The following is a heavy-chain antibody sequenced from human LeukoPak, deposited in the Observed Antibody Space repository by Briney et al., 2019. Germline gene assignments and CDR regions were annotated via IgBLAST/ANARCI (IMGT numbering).Heavy chain of an antibody. Sequence: PGRSPRLSCAASGFTLSSYAMHWVRQAPGKGLEWVAVISYDGSNKYYADSVKGRFTISRDNSKSTLYLQMNSLRAEDTAVYYCARKIAAAGSFDYWGQGTLVTVSS. V-gene: IGHV3-30-3*01. J-gene: IGHJ4*02. CDR2: ISYDGSNK. CDR1: GFTLSSYA. CDR3: ARKIAAAGSFDY. D-gene: IGHD6-13*01.